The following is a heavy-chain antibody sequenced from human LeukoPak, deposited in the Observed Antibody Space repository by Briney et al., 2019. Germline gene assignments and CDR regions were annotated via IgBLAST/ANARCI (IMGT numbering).Heavy chain of an antibody. Sequence: PGGSLRLSCAASGFTFSSSAINWVRQAPGKGLEWVSYISSGSSTIHYADSVKGRFTISRDNAKNSMYLQMNSLRDEDTAVYYCARGYGYSSSFDYWGQGTLVTVSS. D-gene: IGHD6-13*01. J-gene: IGHJ4*02. CDR3: ARGYGYSSSFDY. CDR2: ISSGSSTI. V-gene: IGHV3-48*02. CDR1: GFTFSSSA.